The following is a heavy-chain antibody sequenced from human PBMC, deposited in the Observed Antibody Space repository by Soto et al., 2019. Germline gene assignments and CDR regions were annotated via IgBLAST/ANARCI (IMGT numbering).Heavy chain of an antibody. CDR2: IADSRDRT. Sequence: EVQLLESGAGLVQPGGSLRLSCAASGFTFRSYAMSWVRQAPGKGLEWVSVIADSRDRTYYADSVKGRFTISRDNSKNTLYLQMHNLRAEDTATYYCAKGIDWGQGTRVTVSS. CDR3: AKGID. J-gene: IGHJ1*01. CDR1: GFTFRSYA. V-gene: IGHV3-23*01. D-gene: IGHD2-15*01.